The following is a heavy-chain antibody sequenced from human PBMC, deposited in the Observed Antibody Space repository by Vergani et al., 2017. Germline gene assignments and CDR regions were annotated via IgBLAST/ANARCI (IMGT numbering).Heavy chain of an antibody. V-gene: IGHV3-23*01. CDR1: GFTFRNYA. CDR3: TRDAVTIWEHIVVVTAPPVYYYYYYGMDV. CDR2: ISDNGGTT. Sequence: EVQLLESGGGLAQPGGSLRLSCAASGFTFRNYAMTWVRQAPGKGLEWVSIISDNGGTTYYADSVKGRFTISRDNSKNTLFLHMNSLRPEDTAVYYCTRDAVTIWEHIVVVTAPPVYYYYYYGMDVWGQGTTVTVSS. J-gene: IGHJ6*02. D-gene: IGHD2-21*02.